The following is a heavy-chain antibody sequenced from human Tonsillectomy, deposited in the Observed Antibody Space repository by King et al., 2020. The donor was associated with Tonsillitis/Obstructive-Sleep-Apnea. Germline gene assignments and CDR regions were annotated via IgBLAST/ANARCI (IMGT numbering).Heavy chain of an antibody. V-gene: IGHV1-2*06. CDR2: INPNSGGT. CDR1: GYTFTGYY. Sequence: VQLVQSGAEVKKPGASVKVSCKASGYTFTGYYMHWVRQAPGQGLEWMGRINPNSGGTNYAQNFQGRVIMTRDTSISTAYMELSRLRSDDTAVYYCARDVMTTVTTEADYWGQGTLVTVSS. D-gene: IGHD4-17*01. CDR3: ARDVMTTVTTEADY. J-gene: IGHJ4*02.